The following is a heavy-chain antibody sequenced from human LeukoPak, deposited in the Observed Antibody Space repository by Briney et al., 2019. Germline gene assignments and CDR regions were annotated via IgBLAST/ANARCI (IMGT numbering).Heavy chain of an antibody. V-gene: IGHV3-23*01. CDR3: ARDRSDAVVVVAATLDY. CDR2: ISGSGGST. D-gene: IGHD2-15*01. Sequence: PGGSLRPSCAASGFTLSSYAMSWVRQAPGKGLEWVSAISGSGGSTYYADSVKGRFTISRDNSKNTLYLQMNSLRAEDTAVYYCARDRSDAVVVVAATLDYWGQGTLVTVSS. J-gene: IGHJ4*02. CDR1: GFTLSSYA.